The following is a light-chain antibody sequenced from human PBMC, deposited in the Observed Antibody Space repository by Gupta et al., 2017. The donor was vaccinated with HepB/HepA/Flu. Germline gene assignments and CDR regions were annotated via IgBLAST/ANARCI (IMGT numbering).Light chain of an antibody. CDR2: KAS. CDR1: QRITNW. V-gene: IGKV1-5*03. Sequence: DIQMTQSPSTLSASVGDRVTITCRASQRITNWVTWYQQKPGKAPKFLIWKASTLESGVPSRFSGSGSGTEFTLTINSLQPDDFAAYYCQYWDNYSWSFGPGTKV. J-gene: IGKJ1*01. CDR3: QYWDNYSWS.